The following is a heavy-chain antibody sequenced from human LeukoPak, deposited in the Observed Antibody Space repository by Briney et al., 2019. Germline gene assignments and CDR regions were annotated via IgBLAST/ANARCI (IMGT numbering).Heavy chain of an antibody. CDR3: AREGAYCSGTDCFATTVDA. CDR1: GYSISSGDYY. V-gene: IGHV4-61*02. J-gene: IGHJ5*02. Sequence: SETLSLTCNVSGYSISSGDYYWTWIRQPAGKGLEWIGRVDLGGTTSFNPTLISRVTVSVDPSKNQFSLSLTSVTAADTATYYCAREGAYCSGTDCFATTVDAWGPGALVTVSS. D-gene: IGHD2-2*01. CDR2: VDLGGTT.